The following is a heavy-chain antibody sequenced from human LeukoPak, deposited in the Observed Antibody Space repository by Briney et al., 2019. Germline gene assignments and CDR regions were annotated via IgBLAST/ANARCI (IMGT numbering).Heavy chain of an antibody. CDR3: ARPSRGSGFNCGYSGYFDY. CDR1: GGSISNTDSY. V-gene: IGHV4-39*01. CDR2: ITYSGST. Sequence: PSETLSLTCTVSGGSISNTDSYWGWVRQPPGKGLEWIGSITYSGSTYYNPPLRSRVTISIDTSKNQFSLKLTSVTAADTAVYYCARPSRGSGFNCGYSGYFDYWGQGTLVTVSS. J-gene: IGHJ4*02. D-gene: IGHD5-18*01.